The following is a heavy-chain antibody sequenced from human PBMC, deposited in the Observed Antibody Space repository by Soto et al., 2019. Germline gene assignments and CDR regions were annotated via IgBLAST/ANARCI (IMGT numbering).Heavy chain of an antibody. CDR3: ARDKITGLFDY. J-gene: IGHJ4*02. CDR1: GGSISSSSYY. V-gene: IGHV4-39*07. Sequence: PSETLSLTCTVSGGSISSSSYYWGWIRQPPGKGLEWIGRINYSGSTNYNPPLKSRVTISVDTSKNQFSLKLTSVTAADTAVYYCARDKITGLFDYWGQGTLVTVSS. CDR2: INYSGST. D-gene: IGHD2-8*02.